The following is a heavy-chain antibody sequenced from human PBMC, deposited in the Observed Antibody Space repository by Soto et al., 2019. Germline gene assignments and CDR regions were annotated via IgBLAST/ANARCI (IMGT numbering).Heavy chain of an antibody. Sequence: SETLSLTCAVYGGSFSGYYWSWIRQPPGKGLEWIGEINHSGSTNYDPSLKSRVTISVDTSKNQFSLKLSSVTAADTAVYYCARGFGRVWGQGTLVTVSS. V-gene: IGHV4-34*01. D-gene: IGHD3-10*01. J-gene: IGHJ4*02. CDR3: ARGFGRV. CDR2: INHSGST. CDR1: GGSFSGYY.